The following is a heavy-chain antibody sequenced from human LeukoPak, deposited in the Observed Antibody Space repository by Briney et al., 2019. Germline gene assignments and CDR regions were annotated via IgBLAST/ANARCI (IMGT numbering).Heavy chain of an antibody. CDR2: TYYRSKWYN. CDR1: GDSVSSNSTA. V-gene: IGHV6-1*01. Sequence: PSQTLSLTCAISGDSVSSNSTACNWIRQSPSRGLEWLGRTYYRSKWYNDYAVSVKNRITINPDTSKNQFSLQLNSVTPEDTAVYYCARGGQGDGYSADEAFDFWGQGTMVTVSS. CDR3: ARGGQGDGYSADEAFDF. J-gene: IGHJ3*01. D-gene: IGHD5-24*01.